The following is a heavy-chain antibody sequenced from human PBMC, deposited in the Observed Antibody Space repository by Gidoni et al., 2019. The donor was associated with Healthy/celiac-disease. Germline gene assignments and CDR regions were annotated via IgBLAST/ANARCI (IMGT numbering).Heavy chain of an antibody. CDR1: GSTFSSSS. J-gene: IGHJ6*02. Sequence: EVQLVESGGGLVQPGGSLRLSCAASGSTFSSSSMKWVRQAPGKGLEWVSYISSSSSTIDYADSVKGRFTISRDNAKNSLYLQMTSLRDEDTAVYYCARVYYDFWSGYPHYGMDVWGQGTTVTVSS. D-gene: IGHD3-3*01. CDR3: ARVYYDFWSGYPHYGMDV. CDR2: ISSSSSTI. V-gene: IGHV3-48*02.